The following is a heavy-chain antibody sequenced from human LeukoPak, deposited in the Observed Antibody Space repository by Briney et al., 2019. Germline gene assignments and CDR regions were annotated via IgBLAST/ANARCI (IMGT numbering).Heavy chain of an antibody. CDR3: ASLGN. Sequence: GGSLRLSCATSGFPFSNYWMNWFRQAPGKGLEWVANIKQDGSEKFYVDSVKGRFTISRDNAKNSLYLQMNSLRADDTAVYYCASLGNWGQGTLVTVSS. D-gene: IGHD1-1*01. CDR2: IKQDGSEK. V-gene: IGHV3-7*01. CDR1: GFPFSNYW. J-gene: IGHJ4*02.